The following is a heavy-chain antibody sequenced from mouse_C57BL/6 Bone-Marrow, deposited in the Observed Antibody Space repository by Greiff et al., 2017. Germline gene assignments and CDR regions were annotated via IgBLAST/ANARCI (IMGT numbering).Heavy chain of an antibody. V-gene: IGHV3-3*01. CDR1: GFSINSDCY. D-gene: IGHD2-3*01. J-gene: IGHJ1*03. Sequence: EVQLQEPGPSLVRPSQTLSLTCTATGFSINSDCYWIWIRQFPGNKLEYIGYTFYSGITYYNPSLESRTYITRDTSKNQFSLKLSSVTTEDAATYFCAGIYDGYYVDVWGTGTTVTVSS. CDR2: TFYSGIT. CDR3: AGIYDGYYVDV.